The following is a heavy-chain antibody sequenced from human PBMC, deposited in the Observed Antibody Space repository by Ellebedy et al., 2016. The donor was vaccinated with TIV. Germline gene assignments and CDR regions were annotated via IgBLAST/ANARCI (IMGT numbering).Heavy chain of an antibody. Sequence: AASVKVSCKASGYTFTSYDINWVRQATGQGLEWMGWMNPDSGNTAYAQKFQGRVSMTRNTSISTDYLELSNLRSDDTAVYYCARGIRMPSDYWGQGTLVTVSS. J-gene: IGHJ4*02. CDR3: ARGIRMPSDY. V-gene: IGHV1-8*01. D-gene: IGHD2-15*01. CDR1: GYTFTSYD. CDR2: MNPDSGNT.